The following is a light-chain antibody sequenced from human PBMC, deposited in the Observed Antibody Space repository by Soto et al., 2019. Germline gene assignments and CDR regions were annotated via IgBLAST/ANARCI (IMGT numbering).Light chain of an antibody. CDR2: DVS. V-gene: IGLV2-14*03. Sequence: QSALAQPASVSGSPGQSITISCTGTSSDVGAYNSVSWYQHHPGKAPKLMIFDVSNRPSGVSNRFSGSKSGNTASLTISGLQPEDEADYFGSSYTTNTTPVFGGGTKLTVL. CDR1: SSDVGAYNS. J-gene: IGLJ2*01. CDR3: SSYTTNTTPV.